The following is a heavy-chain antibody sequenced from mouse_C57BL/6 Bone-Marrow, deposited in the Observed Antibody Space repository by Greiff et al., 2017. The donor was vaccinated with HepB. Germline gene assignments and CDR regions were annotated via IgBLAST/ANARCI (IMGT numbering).Heavy chain of an antibody. V-gene: IGHV3-6*01. Sequence: VQLQQSGPGLVKPSQSLSLTCSVTGYSITSGYYWNWIRQFPGNKLEWMGYISYDGSNNYNPSLKNRISITRDTSKNQFFLKLNSVTTEDTATYYCARGLGRRSWYFDVWGTGTTVTVSS. D-gene: IGHD4-1*01. CDR3: ARGLGRRSWYFDV. CDR2: ISYDGSN. CDR1: GYSITSGYY. J-gene: IGHJ1*03.